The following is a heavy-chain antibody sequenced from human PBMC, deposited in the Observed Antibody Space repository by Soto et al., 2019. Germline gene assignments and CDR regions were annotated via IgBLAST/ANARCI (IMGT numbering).Heavy chain of an antibody. D-gene: IGHD4-17*01. CDR2: ISSSSSTI. J-gene: IGHJ4*02. V-gene: IGHV3-48*02. CDR3: ARSRTTTVTTRSTFDY. Sequence: ESGGGLVQPGGCLRLSCAASGFTFSSYSMNWVRQAPGKGLEWVSYISSSSSTIYYADSVKGRFTISRDNAKNSLYLQMNSLRDEDTAVYYCARSRTTTVTTRSTFDYWGQGTLVTVSS. CDR1: GFTFSSYS.